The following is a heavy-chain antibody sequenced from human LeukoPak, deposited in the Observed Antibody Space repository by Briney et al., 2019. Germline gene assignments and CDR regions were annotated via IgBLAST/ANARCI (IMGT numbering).Heavy chain of an antibody. Sequence: ASVKVSCKASGYTLTELSMHWVRQAPGKGLEWVGGFDPEDGETIYAQKFQGRVTMTEDTSTDTAYMELSSLRSEDTAVYYCATLYYYDSSGWRFSFDYFDYWGQGTLVTVSS. CDR1: GYTLTELS. J-gene: IGHJ4*02. D-gene: IGHD3-22*01. CDR2: FDPEDGET. CDR3: ATLYYYDSSGWRFSFDYFDY. V-gene: IGHV1-24*01.